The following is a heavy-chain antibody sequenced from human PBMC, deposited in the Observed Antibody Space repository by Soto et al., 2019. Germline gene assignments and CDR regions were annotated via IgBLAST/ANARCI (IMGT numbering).Heavy chain of an antibody. V-gene: IGHV3-30-3*01. D-gene: IGHD1-7*01. Sequence: QVQLVESGGGVVQPGRSLRLSCAASGFTFSSYAMHWVRQAPGKGLEWVAVISSDGTNKFYADSVRGRITISRDNSKNPLYLQMDSLRGEDSSVYYCARGTTLASFDYGMDVWGQGTTVTVSS. J-gene: IGHJ6*02. CDR1: GFTFSSYA. CDR3: ARGTTLASFDYGMDV. CDR2: ISSDGTNK.